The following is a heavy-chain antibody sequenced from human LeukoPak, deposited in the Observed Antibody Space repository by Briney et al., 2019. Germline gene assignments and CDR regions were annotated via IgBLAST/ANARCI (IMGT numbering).Heavy chain of an antibody. V-gene: IGHV1-46*01. D-gene: IGHD5-18*01. J-gene: IGHJ4*02. Sequence: ASVKVSCKASGYTFPSYFMHWVRQAPGQGLEWMGIINPTGGSTTYAQKFQGRVTMTRDTSTSTVYMELSSLRSDDTAVYYCAKGSEIQLFGKRSHYDYWGQGTLVAVSS. CDR1: GYTFPSYF. CDR2: INPTGGST. CDR3: AKGSEIQLFGKRSHYDY.